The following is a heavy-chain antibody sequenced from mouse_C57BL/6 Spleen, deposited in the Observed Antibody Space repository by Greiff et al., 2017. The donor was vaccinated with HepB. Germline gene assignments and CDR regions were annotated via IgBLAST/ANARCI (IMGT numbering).Heavy chain of an antibody. Sequence: QLKESGAELVRPGTSVKVSCKASGYAFTNYLIEWVKQRPGQGLEWIGVINPGSGGTNYNEKFKGKATLTADKSSSTAYMQLSSLTSEDSAVYFCARALTGSYAMDYWGQGTSVTVSS. D-gene: IGHD4-1*01. V-gene: IGHV1-54*01. CDR3: ARALTGSYAMDY. CDR2: INPGSGGT. J-gene: IGHJ4*01. CDR1: GYAFTNYL.